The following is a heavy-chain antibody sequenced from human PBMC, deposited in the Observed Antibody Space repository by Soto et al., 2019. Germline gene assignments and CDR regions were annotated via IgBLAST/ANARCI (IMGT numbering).Heavy chain of an antibody. D-gene: IGHD6-25*01. CDR3: ARDRSDSSRADSFDI. J-gene: IGHJ3*02. Sequence: GGSLRLSCAVSGFSVSNTYMSWVRQAPGKGLEWISVIYRGRATYYADSVKGRFTISRDDSRDTVYLQMNSLTTEDTAVYFCARDRSDSSRADSFDIWGQGTMVTVSS. CDR2: IYRGRAT. CDR1: GFSVSNTY. V-gene: IGHV3-53*01.